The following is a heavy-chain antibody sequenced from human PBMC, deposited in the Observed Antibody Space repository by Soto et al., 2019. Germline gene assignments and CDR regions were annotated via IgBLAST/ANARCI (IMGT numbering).Heavy chain of an antibody. CDR2: IMPVFRTP. D-gene: IGHD2-8*01. CDR3: ARDNDRPQLGGNYYYILDV. V-gene: IGHV1-69*12. J-gene: IGHJ6*02. Sequence: QVQLEQSGAEVKKPGSSVKVSCKASGGTFRTAAISWVRQAPGQGPEWMGGIMPVFRTPDYAQKFQGRVTITADESTNTAYMELSGLRSDDTAVYYCARDNDRPQLGGNYYYILDVWGQGTTITVSS. CDR1: GGTFRTAA.